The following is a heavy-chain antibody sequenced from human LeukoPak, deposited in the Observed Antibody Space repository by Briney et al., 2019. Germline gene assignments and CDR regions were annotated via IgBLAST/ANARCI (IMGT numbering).Heavy chain of an antibody. V-gene: IGHV3-21*01. Sequence: GGSLRLSCAASGVTLSSFAMSWARQAPGKGLEWVSSISSSSSYIYYADSVKGRFTISRDNAKNSLYLQMNSLRAEDTAVYYCASANFDYWGQGTLVTVSS. CDR1: GVTLSSFA. CDR2: ISSSSSYI. J-gene: IGHJ4*02. CDR3: ASANFDY. D-gene: IGHD2-15*01.